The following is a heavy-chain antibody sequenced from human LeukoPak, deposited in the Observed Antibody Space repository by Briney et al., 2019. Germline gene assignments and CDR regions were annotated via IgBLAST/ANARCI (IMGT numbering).Heavy chain of an antibody. Sequence: PSETLSLTCTVSGYSISSGYYWGWIRQPPGKGLEWIGNIIHSGNTDYNPSLKSRVTISVDTSKNQFSLKLSSVTAADTAVYYCARDYKCTWGVPRGCFGMDVWGQGTTVTVSS. CDR2: IIHSGNT. D-gene: IGHD3-10*01. CDR3: ARDYKCTWGVPRGCFGMDV. V-gene: IGHV4-38-2*02. CDR1: GYSISSGYY. J-gene: IGHJ6*02.